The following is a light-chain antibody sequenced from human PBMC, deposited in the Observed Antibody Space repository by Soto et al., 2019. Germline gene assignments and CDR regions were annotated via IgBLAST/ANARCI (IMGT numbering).Light chain of an antibody. Sequence: DIQMTQSPSSLSASVGDRVTITCRASQSISSYLNWYQQKPGKAPKLLIYAASSLQSGVPSRFSGSGAGTDFTLTISSLQPEAFATYYCQQSYSTPRYTFGQGTKLEIK. CDR3: QQSYSTPRYT. V-gene: IGKV1-39*01. CDR2: AAS. J-gene: IGKJ2*01. CDR1: QSISSY.